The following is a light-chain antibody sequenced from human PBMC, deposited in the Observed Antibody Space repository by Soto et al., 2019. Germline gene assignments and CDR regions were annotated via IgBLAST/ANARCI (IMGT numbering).Light chain of an antibody. J-gene: IGKJ1*01. CDR1: QSISRG. CDR2: DAS. V-gene: IGKV1-5*01. CDR3: QQYNSYSVT. Sequence: DIQMTQSPSTLSASVGDRVTITCRASQSISRGLAWYQQKPGKAPKFLVYDASNFESGVPSRFSGSGSGTEFTLTISSLQPDDFATYYCQQYNSYSVTFGQGTKVDIK.